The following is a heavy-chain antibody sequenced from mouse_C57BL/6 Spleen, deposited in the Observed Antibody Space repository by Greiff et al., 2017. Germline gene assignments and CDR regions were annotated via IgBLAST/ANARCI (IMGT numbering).Heavy chain of an antibody. Sequence: VQLQQSGPGLVKPSQSLSLTCSVTGYSITSGYYWNWIRQFPGNKLEWMGYISYDGSNNYNPSLKNRISITRDTSKNQFFLKLNSVTTEDTATYYCARGYGSSYGFAYWGQGTLVTVSA. V-gene: IGHV3-6*01. CDR2: ISYDGSN. J-gene: IGHJ3*01. D-gene: IGHD1-1*01. CDR3: ARGYGSSYGFAY. CDR1: GYSITSGYY.